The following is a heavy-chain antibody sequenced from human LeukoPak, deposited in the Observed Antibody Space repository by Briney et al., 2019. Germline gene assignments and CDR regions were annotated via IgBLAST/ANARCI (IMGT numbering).Heavy chain of an antibody. Sequence: PSVKLSCKASGGTFSSYAISWLRQAPGHGLEWMGGIIPIFGTANYDQKLQRRVAITTYGSTTTTNIELSSLRSSDTATYYCARAWGQLWLMSTWGQGTLVTVSS. J-gene: IGHJ5*02. CDR3: ARAWGQLWLMST. V-gene: IGHV1-69*05. CDR2: IIPIFGTA. D-gene: IGHD5-18*01. CDR1: GGTFSSYA.